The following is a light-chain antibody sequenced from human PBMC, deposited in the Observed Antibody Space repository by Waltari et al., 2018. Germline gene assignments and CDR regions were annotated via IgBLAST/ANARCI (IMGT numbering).Light chain of an antibody. CDR2: DVN. CDR3: CSSAGNPYV. J-gene: IGLJ1*01. V-gene: IGLV2-11*01. CDR1: SSDVGAYNF. Sequence: SALTQPPPVSGSPGQSVTISCTGTSSDVGAYNFVSLYQQHPGQAPKLIIYDVNKRPSGFPDRFSASKSGNTASLTISGLQPEDEADYHCCSSAGNPYVFGTGTEVTVL.